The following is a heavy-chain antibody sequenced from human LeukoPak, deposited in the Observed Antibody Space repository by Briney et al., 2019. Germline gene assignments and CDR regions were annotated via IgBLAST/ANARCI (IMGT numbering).Heavy chain of an antibody. J-gene: IGHJ4*02. CDR2: ISSSSSYI. CDR3: ASNTAMVHKFDY. V-gene: IGHV3-21*01. CDR1: GFTFSSYA. Sequence: GGSLRLSCAASGFTFSSYAMNWVRQAPGKGLEWVSSISSSSSYIYYADSVKGRFTISRDNAKNSLYLQMNSLRAEDTAVYYCASNTAMVHKFDYWGQGTLVTVSS. D-gene: IGHD5-18*01.